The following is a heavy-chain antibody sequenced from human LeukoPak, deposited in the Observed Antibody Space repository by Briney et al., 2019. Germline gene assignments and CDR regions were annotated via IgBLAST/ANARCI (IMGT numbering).Heavy chain of an antibody. J-gene: IGHJ4*02. CDR3: ARDRDYYGSGSYSILDY. D-gene: IGHD3-10*01. CDR2: INPSGGST. V-gene: IGHV1-46*03. CDR1: GGTFSSYA. Sequence: ASVKVSCKASGGTFSSYAISWVRQAPGQGLEWMGIINPSGGSTSYAQKFQGRVTMTRDTSTSTVYMELSSLRSEDTAVYYCARDRDYYGSGSYSILDYWGQGTLVTVSS.